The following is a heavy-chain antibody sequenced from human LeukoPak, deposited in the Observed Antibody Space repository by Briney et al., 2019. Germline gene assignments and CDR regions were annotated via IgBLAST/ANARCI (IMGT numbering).Heavy chain of an antibody. D-gene: IGHD1-1*01. CDR2: ISSSSSYI. J-gene: IGHJ4*02. V-gene: IGHV3-21*01. CDR3: ARDSSDNSLFDS. CDR1: GFTFSSYS. Sequence: GGSLRLSCAASGFTFSSYSMNWVRQAPGKGLEWVSSISSSSSYIYYAGSVKGRFTISRDNAKNSLYLQMNSLRAEDTAVYYCARDSSDNSLFDSWGRGTLVTVSS.